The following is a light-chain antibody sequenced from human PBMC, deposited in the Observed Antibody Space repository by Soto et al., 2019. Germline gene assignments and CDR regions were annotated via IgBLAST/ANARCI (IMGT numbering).Light chain of an antibody. V-gene: IGKV1-8*01. CDR2: AAS. J-gene: IGKJ1*01. CDR1: QGISSY. CDR3: QQYYSYPRT. Sequence: IQMTQSPSTLSASVGDRVTITCRASQGISSYLAWYQQKPGKAPKLLIYAASTLQSGVPSRFSGSGSGTDFTLTISCLQSEDFATYYCQQYYSYPRTFGQGTKVDI.